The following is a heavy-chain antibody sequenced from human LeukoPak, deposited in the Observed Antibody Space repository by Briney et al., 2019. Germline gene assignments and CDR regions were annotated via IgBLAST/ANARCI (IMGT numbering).Heavy chain of an antibody. V-gene: IGHV4-31*03. Sequence: PSETLSLTCTVSGGSISSGGYYWTWIRQHPGKGLEWIGYIYYSGSTYYNSGGTYYNPSLKSRVAISVDTSKNQFSLKLSSVTAADTAVYYCARVGSGAAGLFDYWGQGTLVTVSS. CDR1: GGSISSGGYY. D-gene: IGHD6-13*01. CDR2: IYYSGSTYYNSGGT. J-gene: IGHJ4*02. CDR3: ARVGSGAAGLFDY.